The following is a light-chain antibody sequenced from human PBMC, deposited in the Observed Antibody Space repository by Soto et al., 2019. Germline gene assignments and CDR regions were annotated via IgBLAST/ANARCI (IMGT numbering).Light chain of an antibody. Sequence: QSVLTQPASVSGSPGQSITISCTGTSSDVGSYNLVSWYQQHPGKAPKLMIYEVSKRPSGVSNRFSGSKSGNTASLTISGLQAEDEVDYYCCSYAGSSSTLVFGTGPKVTVL. CDR3: CSYAGSSSTLV. V-gene: IGLV2-23*02. CDR1: SSDVGSYNL. J-gene: IGLJ1*01. CDR2: EVS.